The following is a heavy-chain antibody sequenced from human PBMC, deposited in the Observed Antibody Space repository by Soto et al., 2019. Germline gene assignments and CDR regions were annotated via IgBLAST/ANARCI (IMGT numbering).Heavy chain of an antibody. D-gene: IGHD1-26*01. CDR3: ARGGGGSYVYEYYCMDV. J-gene: IGHJ6*02. Sequence: QVQLVQSGAEVKKPGASVQVSCKASGYTFTSYGISWVRQAPGPGVVWRGWISDYNGNTNYAQKIQGRVTMTTDAATSTAYMDLRSLRSAYTAVYYCARGGGGSYVYEYYCMDVCGQGSTVTVSS. V-gene: IGHV1-18*04. CDR1: GYTFTSYG. CDR2: ISDYNGNT.